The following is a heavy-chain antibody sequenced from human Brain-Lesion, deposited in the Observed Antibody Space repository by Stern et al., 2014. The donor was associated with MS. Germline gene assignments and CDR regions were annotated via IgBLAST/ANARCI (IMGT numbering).Heavy chain of an antibody. CDR3: ATLSPGAGGNYYRHFDY. J-gene: IGHJ4*02. V-gene: IGHV1-24*01. D-gene: IGHD1-26*01. Sequence: HVQLVPSGAEVKKPGASVKVSCKVSGYTLTELSMHWVRQAPRKGLEWMGGFDPEDGETIYAQKFQGRVTMTEDTSTDTAYMELSSLRSEDTAVYYCATLSPGAGGNYYRHFDYWGQGTLVTVSS. CDR1: GYTLTELS. CDR2: FDPEDGET.